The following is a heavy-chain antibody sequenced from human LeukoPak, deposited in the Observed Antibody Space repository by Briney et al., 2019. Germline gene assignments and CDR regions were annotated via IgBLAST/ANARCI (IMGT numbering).Heavy chain of an antibody. CDR3: ARGTKKTVYHTLDY. Sequence: PSETLFLTCTVSGASISDYFWNWIRQPAGRGLEWIGRIDTSGTAKYNSSLKSRVTISVDTSKNQFSLRLSSAAAADTAIYYCARGTKKTVYHTLDYWGQGILVTVSS. V-gene: IGHV4-4*07. CDR1: GASISDYF. CDR2: IDTSGTA. J-gene: IGHJ4*02. D-gene: IGHD1-7*01.